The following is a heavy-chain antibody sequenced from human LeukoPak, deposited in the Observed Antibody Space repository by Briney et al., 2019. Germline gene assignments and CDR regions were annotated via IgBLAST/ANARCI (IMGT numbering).Heavy chain of an antibody. CDR1: GFIFGSYT. Sequence: PGGSLRLSCAASGFIFGSYTMRWVRQVPGQGLEWVSSISDSGGRTYYADSVKGRFTISRDNSKTTLYLQLNSLRAEDTAIYYCAKASGNYIDHWGQGTLVTVS. CDR2: ISDSGGRT. CDR3: AKASGNYIDH. J-gene: IGHJ4*02. V-gene: IGHV3-23*01. D-gene: IGHD3-10*01.